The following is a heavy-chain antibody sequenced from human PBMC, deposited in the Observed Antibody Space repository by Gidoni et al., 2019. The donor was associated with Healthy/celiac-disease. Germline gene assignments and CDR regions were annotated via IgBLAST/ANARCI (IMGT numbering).Heavy chain of an antibody. CDR2: IYYSGST. CDR1: GGSISSGGYY. V-gene: IGHV4-31*03. D-gene: IGHD3-3*01. Sequence: QVQLQESGPGLVKPSQTLSLTCTVSGGSISSGGYYWSWIRQHPGKGLEWIGYIYYSGSTYYNPALKSRVTISVDTSKNQFSLKLSSVTAADTAVYYCARSVTIFGVVIPTVHFDYWGQGTLVTVSS. J-gene: IGHJ4*02. CDR3: ARSVTIFGVVIPTVHFDY.